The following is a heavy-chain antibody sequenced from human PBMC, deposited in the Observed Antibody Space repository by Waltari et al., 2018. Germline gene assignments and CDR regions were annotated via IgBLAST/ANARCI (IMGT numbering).Heavy chain of an antibody. V-gene: IGHV4-59*01. Sequence: QVQLQESGPGLVKPSETLSLTCTVSGGSISSYYWSWIRQPPGKGLEWIGYIYYSGSTNYNPSLKSRVTISVDTSKNQFSLKLRSVTAADTAVYYCARRGYSSSWYYFDYWGQGTLVTVSS. J-gene: IGHJ4*02. D-gene: IGHD6-13*01. CDR2: IYYSGST. CDR3: ARRGYSSSWYYFDY. CDR1: GGSISSYY.